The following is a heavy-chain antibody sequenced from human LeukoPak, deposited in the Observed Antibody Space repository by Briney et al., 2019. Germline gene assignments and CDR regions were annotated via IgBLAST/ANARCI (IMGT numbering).Heavy chain of an antibody. D-gene: IGHD3-10*01. Sequence: SVKVSCKASGGTFSNYAISWVRQAPGQGLEWMGGIIPMFGPASSAQKFQGRVTMTRDTSTSTAYMELSSLRSDDTAVYYCAGARTDLWFEDLAYAFEIWGPGTMVTVSS. CDR1: GGTFSNYA. V-gene: IGHV1-69*05. CDR3: AGARTDLWFEDLAYAFEI. CDR2: IIPMFGPA. J-gene: IGHJ3*02.